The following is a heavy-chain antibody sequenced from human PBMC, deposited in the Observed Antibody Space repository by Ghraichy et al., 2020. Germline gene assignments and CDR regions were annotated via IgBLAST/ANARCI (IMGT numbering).Heavy chain of an antibody. Sequence: SETLSLTCSVSGGSIDSRDYYWAWIRQPPGLGLEWIGSISYSGSTYYSPPLRSRVTISVDTSQNQFSLSLSSVTAADTSVYYCARLPYCGGDCYYRVFDIWGQGTMVTVSS. CDR3: ARLPYCGGDCYYRVFDI. CDR2: ISYSGST. V-gene: IGHV4-39*01. J-gene: IGHJ3*02. D-gene: IGHD2-21*01. CDR1: GGSIDSRDYY.